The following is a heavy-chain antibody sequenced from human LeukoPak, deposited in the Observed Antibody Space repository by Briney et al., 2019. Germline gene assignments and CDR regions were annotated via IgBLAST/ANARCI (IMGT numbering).Heavy chain of an antibody. D-gene: IGHD5-24*01. V-gene: IGHV1-8*01. CDR2: MNPNSGNT. CDR3: ARGLWGDGYNSDYFDY. J-gene: IGHJ4*02. CDR1: GYTFTSYD. Sequence: ASVKVSCKASGYTFTSYDINWVRQATGQGLEWMGWMNPNSGNTGYAQKFQGRVTMTRNTSMSTAYMELSSLRSEDTAVYYCARGLWGDGYNSDYFDYWGQGTLVTVPS.